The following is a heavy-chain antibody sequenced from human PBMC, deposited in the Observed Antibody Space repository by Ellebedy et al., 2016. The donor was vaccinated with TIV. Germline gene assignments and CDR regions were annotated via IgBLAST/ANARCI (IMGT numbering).Heavy chain of an antibody. J-gene: IGHJ5*02. CDR3: AHATVRA. Sequence: GESLKISXAASGFTFSSYSMNWVRQAPGKGLEYVASIKQDGNEKYYVDSVKGRFTISRDNAKNSLYLQMNSLRAEDTAVYYCAHATVRAWGQGTLVTVSS. V-gene: IGHV3-7*01. CDR2: IKQDGNEK. CDR1: GFTFSSYS. D-gene: IGHD3-10*01.